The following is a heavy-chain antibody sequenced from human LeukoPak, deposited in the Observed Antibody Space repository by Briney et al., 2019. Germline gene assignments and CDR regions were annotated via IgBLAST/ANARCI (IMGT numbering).Heavy chain of an antibody. D-gene: IGHD3-10*01. CDR1: GFTFSSYA. CDR2: ISGSGGST. J-gene: IGHJ5*02. CDR3: AKDLEAVLLWFGDSTRGFDP. Sequence: GGSLRLSCAASGFTFSSYAMSWVRQAPGKGLEWVSAISGSGGSTYYADSVKGRFTISRDNSKNTLYLQMNSLRAEDTAVYYCAKDLEAVLLWFGDSTRGFDPWGQGTLVTVSS. V-gene: IGHV3-23*01.